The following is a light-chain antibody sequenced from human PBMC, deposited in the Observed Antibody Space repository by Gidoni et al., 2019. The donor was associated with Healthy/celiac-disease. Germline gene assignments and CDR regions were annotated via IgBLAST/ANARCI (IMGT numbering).Light chain of an antibody. CDR2: DAS. V-gene: IGKV1-33*01. Sequence: DIQMTQSPSSLSTSVGDRVTITCQASQDISNYLNWYQQKPGKAPKLLIYDASNLETGVPSRFSRRGAGTDFTFTISSLQPEDIATYYCQQYDNLLPLTFGGGTKVEIK. CDR1: QDISNY. J-gene: IGKJ4*01. CDR3: QQYDNLLPLT.